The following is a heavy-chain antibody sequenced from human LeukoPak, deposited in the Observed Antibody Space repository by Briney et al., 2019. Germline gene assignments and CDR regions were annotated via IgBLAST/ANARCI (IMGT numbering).Heavy chain of an antibody. V-gene: IGHV4-61*02. CDR2: IYTSGST. J-gene: IGHJ5*02. D-gene: IGHD3-10*01. CDR1: GGSISSGSYY. Sequence: SETLSFTCTVSGGSISSGSYYWSWIRQPAGKGLEWIGRIYTSGSTNYNPSLKSRVTISVDTSKNQFPLKLSSVTAADTAVYYCARVARGVNWFDPWGQGTLVTVSS. CDR3: ARVARGVNWFDP.